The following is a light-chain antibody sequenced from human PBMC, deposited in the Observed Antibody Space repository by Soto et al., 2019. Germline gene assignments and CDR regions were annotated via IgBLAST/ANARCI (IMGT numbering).Light chain of an antibody. Sequence: MLLTRSPAVLSVAPGEISTVSGWASQSVGTRLAWYQQRPGQPPRLLISGASSRATGIPDRFSGSGSATDFTLTISRLEPQDFALYYCQHYGISPVTFGQGTRLEIK. J-gene: IGKJ5*01. CDR1: QSVGTR. CDR2: GAS. V-gene: IGKV3-20*01. CDR3: QHYGISPVT.